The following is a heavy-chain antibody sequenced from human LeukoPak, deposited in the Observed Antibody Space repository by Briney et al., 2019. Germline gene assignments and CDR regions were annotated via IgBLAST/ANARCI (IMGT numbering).Heavy chain of an antibody. CDR3: ARGGGLDV. CDR2: INHNGNVN. D-gene: IGHD3-16*01. CDR1: GFTFSSYW. J-gene: IGHJ6*02. V-gene: IGHV3-7*03. Sequence: GGSPRLSCAASGFTFSSYWMNWARQAPGKGLEWVASINHNGNVNYYVDSVKGRFTISRDNAKNSLYLQMSNLRAEDTAVYSCARGGGLDVWGQGATVTVSS.